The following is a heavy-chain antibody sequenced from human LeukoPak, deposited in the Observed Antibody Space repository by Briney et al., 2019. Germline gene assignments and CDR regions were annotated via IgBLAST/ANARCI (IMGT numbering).Heavy chain of an antibody. CDR1: GFTVSGNY. J-gene: IGHJ6*02. CDR3: ARDCSSTSCYPYYGMDV. V-gene: IGHV3-53*01. CDR2: IDSGGST. Sequence: GGSLRLSCAASGFTVSGNYMSWVRQAPGKGLEWVSIIDSGGSTYYADSVKGRFTISRDNSKNTLYLQLNSLRAEDTAVYYCARDCSSTSCYPYYGMDVWGQGTTVTVSS. D-gene: IGHD2-2*01.